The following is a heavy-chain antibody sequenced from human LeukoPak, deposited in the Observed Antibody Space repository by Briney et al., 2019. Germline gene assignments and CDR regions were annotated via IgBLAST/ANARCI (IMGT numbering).Heavy chain of an antibody. CDR1: GFTVSSNY. CDR3: ANLPAYCGGDCDY. Sequence: SGGSLRLSCAASGFTVSSNYMSWVRQAPGKGLEWVSVIYSGGSTYYADSVKGRFTISRDNSKNTLYLQMNSLRAEDTAVYYCANLPAYCGGDCDYWGQGTLVTVSS. V-gene: IGHV3-53*05. CDR2: IYSGGST. J-gene: IGHJ4*02. D-gene: IGHD2-21*02.